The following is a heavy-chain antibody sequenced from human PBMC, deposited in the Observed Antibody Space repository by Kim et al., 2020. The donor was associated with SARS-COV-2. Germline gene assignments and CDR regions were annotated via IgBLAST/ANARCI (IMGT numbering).Heavy chain of an antibody. J-gene: IGHJ6*02. Sequence: ASVKVSCKVSGYTLTELSMHWVRQAPGKGLEWMGGFDPEDGETIYAQKFQGRVTMTEDTSTDTAYMELSSLRSEDTAVYYCAGRAAADYYYGMDVWGQGTTVTVSS. CDR1: GYTLTELS. D-gene: IGHD6-13*01. CDR2: FDPEDGET. V-gene: IGHV1-24*01. CDR3: AGRAAADYYYGMDV.